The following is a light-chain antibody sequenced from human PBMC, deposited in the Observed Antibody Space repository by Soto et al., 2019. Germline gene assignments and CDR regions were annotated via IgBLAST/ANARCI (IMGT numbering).Light chain of an antibody. V-gene: IGKV1-5*01. CDR2: DAS. Sequence: DIQMTQSPSTLSASVGDRVSLTCRASPSISSWLACYRQEPTEAPKLLLCDASRLESGGPARFSGSGSGTEFTLTISSLQTDDFATSDYQQYNSYSQTFGQGTQV. CDR1: PSISSW. CDR3: QQYNSYSQT. J-gene: IGKJ1*01.